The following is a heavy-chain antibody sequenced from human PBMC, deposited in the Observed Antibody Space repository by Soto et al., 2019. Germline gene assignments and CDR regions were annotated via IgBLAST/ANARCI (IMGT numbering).Heavy chain of an antibody. J-gene: IGHJ4*02. D-gene: IGHD2-2*01. V-gene: IGHV1-69*13. CDR2: IIPIFGTA. CDR1: GGTFSSYA. CDR3: ARSSRYIVVVPASYYFDY. Sequence: ASVKVSCKASGGTFSSYAISWVRQAPGQGLEWMGGIIPIFGTANYAQKFQGRVTITADESTSTAYMELSSLRSEDTAVYYCARSSRYIVVVPASYYFDYWGQGTLVTVSS.